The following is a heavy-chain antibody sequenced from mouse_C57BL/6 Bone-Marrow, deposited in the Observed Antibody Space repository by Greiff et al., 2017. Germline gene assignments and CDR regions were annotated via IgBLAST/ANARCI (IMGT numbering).Heavy chain of an antibody. CDR3: ARRVLAGFLFDY. J-gene: IGHJ2*01. CDR1: GYTFTSYG. Sequence: QVTLKESGAELARPGASVKLSCKASGYTFTSYGISWVKQRTGQGLEWIGEIYPRSGNTYYNEKFKGKATLTADKSSSTAYMELRSLTSEDSAVYFCARRVLAGFLFDYWGQGTTLTVSS. D-gene: IGHD3-1*01. V-gene: IGHV1-81*01. CDR2: IYPRSGNT.